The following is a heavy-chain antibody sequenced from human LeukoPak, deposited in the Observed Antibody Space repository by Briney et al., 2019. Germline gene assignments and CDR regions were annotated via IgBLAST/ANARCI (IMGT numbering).Heavy chain of an antibody. CDR3: ARDPHGGGLGDGFDI. CDR1: GGSITSGDYY. J-gene: IGHJ3*02. V-gene: IGHV4-30-4*01. D-gene: IGHD3-16*01. CDR2: IYYTGST. Sequence: SETLSLTCTVPGGSITSGDYYWSWIRQPPGKGLEWIGYIYYTGSTYYNPSLKSRVTISVDTSKNQFSLKLSSVTAADTAVYYCARDPHGGGLGDGFDIWGQGTMVTVSS.